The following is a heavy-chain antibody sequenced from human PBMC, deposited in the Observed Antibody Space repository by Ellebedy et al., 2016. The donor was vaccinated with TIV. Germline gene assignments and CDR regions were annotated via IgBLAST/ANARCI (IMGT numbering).Heavy chain of an antibody. CDR2: IKADGSGI. V-gene: IGHV3-74*03. Sequence: GESLKISCAASGFTFSGYSMNWVRQAPGKGLEWVSRIKADGSGITYADSVKGRFTISRDNSKQTVYLEMSSLRPEDTAVFYCAKLDSYDFLTGGDYWGLGTRVTVSS. J-gene: IGHJ4*02. D-gene: IGHD3-9*01. CDR1: GFTFSGYS. CDR3: AKLDSYDFLTGGDY.